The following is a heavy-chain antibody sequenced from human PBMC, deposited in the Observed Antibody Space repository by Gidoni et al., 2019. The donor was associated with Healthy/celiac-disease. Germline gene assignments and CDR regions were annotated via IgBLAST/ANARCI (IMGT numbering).Heavy chain of an antibody. D-gene: IGHD6-13*01. CDR3: ARHLNSSSWYFDY. V-gene: IGHV3-11*05. CDR1: GSPFSDYY. CDR2: SSSSSSYT. Sequence: QVQLVESGGGLVKPGGSLRLSCAASGSPFSDYYMSWIRQAPGKGLEWVSYSSSSSSYTNYADSVKGRFTISRDNAKNSLYLQMNSLRAEDTAVYYCARHLNSSSWYFDYWGQGTLVTVSS. J-gene: IGHJ4*02.